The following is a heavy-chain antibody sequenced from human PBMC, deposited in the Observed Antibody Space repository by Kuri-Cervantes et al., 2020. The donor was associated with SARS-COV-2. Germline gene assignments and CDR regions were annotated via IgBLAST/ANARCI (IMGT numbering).Heavy chain of an antibody. J-gene: IGHJ4*02. D-gene: IGHD3-3*01. Sequence: GGSLRLSCAASGFIFSSYNMNWVRQAPGKGLEWVSSISLSSNFIYYADSVKGRFTISRDNAKNSLYLQMNSLRADDTAVYFYAKPKSFDFWSGYDYWGPGNMVTVSS. CDR2: ISLSSNFI. CDR3: AKPKSFDFWSGYDY. V-gene: IGHV3-21*01. CDR1: GFIFSSYN.